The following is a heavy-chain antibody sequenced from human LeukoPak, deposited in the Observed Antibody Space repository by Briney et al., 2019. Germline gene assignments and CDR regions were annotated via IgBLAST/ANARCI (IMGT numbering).Heavy chain of an antibody. CDR3: AKDARRSDGWYFFDH. V-gene: IGHV3-23*01. CDR2: ISDSGDTT. CDR1: GFAFRSQA. J-gene: IGHJ4*02. D-gene: IGHD6-19*01. Sequence: GGSLRLSCAASGFAFRSQAMGWVRQAPGKGLEWVSVISDSGDTTYYADSVKGRFTISRDNSKNTLYLQMNSLRAEDTAIYYCAKDARRSDGWYFFDHWAQGALVTVSS.